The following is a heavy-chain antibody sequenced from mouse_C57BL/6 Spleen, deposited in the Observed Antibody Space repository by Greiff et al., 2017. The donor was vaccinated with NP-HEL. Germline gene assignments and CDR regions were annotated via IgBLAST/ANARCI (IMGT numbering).Heavy chain of an antibody. V-gene: IGHV10-1*01. CDR3: VSPSPYDDGSYYYAMDY. J-gene: IGHJ4*01. D-gene: IGHD2-3*01. CDR2: IRSKSNNYAT. Sequence: EVQGVESGGGLVQPKGSLKLSCAASGFSFNTYAMNWVRQAPGKGLEWVARIRSKSNNYATYYADSVKDRFTISRDDSESMLYLQMNNLKTEDTAMYYCVSPSPYDDGSYYYAMDYWGQGTSVTVSS. CDR1: GFSFNTYA.